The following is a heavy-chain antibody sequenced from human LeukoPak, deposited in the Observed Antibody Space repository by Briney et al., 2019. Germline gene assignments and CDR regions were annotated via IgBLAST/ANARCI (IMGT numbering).Heavy chain of an antibody. J-gene: IGHJ4*02. Sequence: GGSLRLSCAASGFTFSSYAMTWVRQAPGKGLEWGSGISGRSVSTFYADSVKGRFTISRDNSKNTLYLQMNSLRAEDTAVYYCAKAEYCTGARCYSAAFAYWGQGTLVTVSS. CDR2: ISGRSVST. CDR3: AKAEYCTGARCYSAAFAY. CDR1: GFTFSSYA. D-gene: IGHD2-8*02. V-gene: IGHV3-23*01.